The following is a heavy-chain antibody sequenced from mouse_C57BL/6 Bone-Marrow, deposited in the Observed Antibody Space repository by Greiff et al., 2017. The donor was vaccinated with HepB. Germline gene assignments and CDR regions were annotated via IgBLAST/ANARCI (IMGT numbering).Heavy chain of an antibody. CDR3: ARRSGGYLAY. CDR1: GFTFSSYG. Sequence: EVMLVDSGGDLVKPGGSLKLSCAASGFTFSSYGMSWVRQTPDKRLEWVATISSGGSYTYYPDSVKGRFTISRDNAKNTLYLQMSSLKSEDTAMYYCARRSGGYLAYWGQGTLVTVSA. J-gene: IGHJ3*01. D-gene: IGHD2-2*01. V-gene: IGHV5-6*02. CDR2: ISSGGSYT.